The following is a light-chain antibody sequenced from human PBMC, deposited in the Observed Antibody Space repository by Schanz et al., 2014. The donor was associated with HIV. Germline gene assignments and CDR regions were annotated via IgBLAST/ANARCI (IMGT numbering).Light chain of an antibody. Sequence: QSVLTQPASVSGSPGQSITVSCTGTNNDIGSYTYVAWYQQHPGKAPKVVVYGVFDRPSGVSNRFSGSKSDNTASLTISGLQAEDEADYYCSSYTSSNTRLFGGGTKLTVL. J-gene: IGLJ2*01. V-gene: IGLV2-14*03. CDR1: NNDIGSYTY. CDR2: GVF. CDR3: SSYTSSNTRL.